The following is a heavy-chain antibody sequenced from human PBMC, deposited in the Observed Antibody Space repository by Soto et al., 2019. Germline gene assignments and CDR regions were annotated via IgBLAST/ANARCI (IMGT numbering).Heavy chain of an antibody. CDR2: IIPFIGTA. V-gene: IGHV1-69*11. J-gene: IGHJ6*02. Sequence: GASVKVSCKACGGGFRSCARSWVRHSQGQGLEWMGRIIPFIGTANYAQKFQGRVTITADESTSTAYMELTSLRSEDTAVYYCARVVMTTVPASYYYGMDVWGQGTTVTVSS. CDR1: GGGFRSCA. CDR3: ARVVMTTVPASYYYGMDV. D-gene: IGHD4-4*01.